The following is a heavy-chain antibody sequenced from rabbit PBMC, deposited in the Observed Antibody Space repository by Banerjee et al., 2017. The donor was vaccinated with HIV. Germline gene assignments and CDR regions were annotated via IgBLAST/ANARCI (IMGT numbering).Heavy chain of an antibody. CDR1: GFSFSSSYY. CDR3: ATNRGTGYIYAYGMDL. D-gene: IGHD6-1*01. CDR2: IYAGSSGST. V-gene: IGHV1S40*01. J-gene: IGHJ6*01. Sequence: QSLEESGGDLVKPGASLTLSCTASGFSFSSSYYMCWVRQAPGKGLEWIACIYAGSSGSTYYASWAKGRFPISKTSSTTVTLQMPSLTAADTATYFCATNRGTGYIYAYGMDLWGPGTLVTVS.